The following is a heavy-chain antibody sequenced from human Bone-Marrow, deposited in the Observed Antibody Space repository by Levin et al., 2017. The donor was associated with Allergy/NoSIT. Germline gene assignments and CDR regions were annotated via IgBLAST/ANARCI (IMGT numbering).Heavy chain of an antibody. CDR2: MYHSGSL. J-gene: IGHJ6*02. Sequence: SETLSLTCAVSGGSIYSGGYSWSWVRQPPGKGLEWIGYMYHSGSLHYNPSLKSRVTISSDTSKNQVSLKGNSVTAADTAVYSCAGGGAYNTYGMDVWGQGTSVTVSS. CDR3: AGGGAYNTYGMDV. V-gene: IGHV4-30-2*01. D-gene: IGHD5-24*01. CDR1: GGSIYSGGYS.